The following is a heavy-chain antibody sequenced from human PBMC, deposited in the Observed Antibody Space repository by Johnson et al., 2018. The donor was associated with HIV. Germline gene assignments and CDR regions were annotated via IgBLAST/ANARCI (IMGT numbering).Heavy chain of an antibody. CDR3: DRDHLRYCDWLLYEGGAFDI. Sequence: QVLLLESGGGVVRPGGSLRLSCAASGFTFSDYYMSWIRQAPGKGLEWVSYISSGGNSIHYADSVKGRFTFSRDNAKNSLYLQMNSLRAEDTAVFYVDRDHLRYCDWLLYEGGAFDIWGQGTMVTVSS. CDR1: GFTFSDYY. CDR2: ISSGGNSI. D-gene: IGHD3-9*01. V-gene: IGHV3-11*04. J-gene: IGHJ3*02.